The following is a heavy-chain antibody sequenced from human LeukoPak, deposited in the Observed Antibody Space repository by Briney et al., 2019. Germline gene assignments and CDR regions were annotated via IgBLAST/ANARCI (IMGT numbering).Heavy chain of an antibody. D-gene: IGHD2-2*02. V-gene: IGHV1-2*02. J-gene: IGHJ6*03. CDR1: GYTFTGYY. CDR3: ARVPVVPATILDSYFYYMDV. CDR2: INPNSGGT. Sequence: ASVKVSCKASGYTFTGYYMHWVRQAPGQGLEWMGWINPNSGGTNYAQKFQGRVTMTRDMSISTAYMELSRLRSDDTAVYYCARVPVVPATILDSYFYYMDVWGKGTTVTVSS.